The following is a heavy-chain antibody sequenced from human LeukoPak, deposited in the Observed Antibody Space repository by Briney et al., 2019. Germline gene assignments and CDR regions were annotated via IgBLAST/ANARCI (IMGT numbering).Heavy chain of an antibody. J-gene: IGHJ5*02. CDR1: GYTFTSYG. CDR2: ISAYNGNT. Sequence: ASVKVSCKASGYTFTSYGISWVRQAPGQGLEWMGWISAYNGNTNYAQQLQGRVTMTTDTSTSTAYMELRSLRSDDTAVYYCARVPPSVFLAKRYYYDSSGISTGWFDPWGQGTLVTVSS. CDR3: ARVPPSVFLAKRYYYDSSGISTGWFDP. D-gene: IGHD3-22*01. V-gene: IGHV1-18*01.